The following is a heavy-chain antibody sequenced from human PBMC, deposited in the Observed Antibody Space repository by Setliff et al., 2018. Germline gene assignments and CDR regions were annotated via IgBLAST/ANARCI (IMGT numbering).Heavy chain of an antibody. CDR3: AAVRGGIIMNVSRFDS. J-gene: IGHJ4*02. D-gene: IGHD3-10*01. Sequence: ASVKVSCKVSGSTLPDLAMHWVRLAPGGGLEWMGGFDPGEGKTVYADKFQGRVTLTEDTSTDTFYMELSSLRSDDTAVYYCAAVRGGIIMNVSRFDSWGQGTLVTGSS. CDR2: FDPGEGKT. V-gene: IGHV1-24*01. CDR1: GSTLPDLA.